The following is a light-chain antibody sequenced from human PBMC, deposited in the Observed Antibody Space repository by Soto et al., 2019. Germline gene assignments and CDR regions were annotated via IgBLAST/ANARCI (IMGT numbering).Light chain of an antibody. CDR3: QQTYSLPIT. Sequence: DIQMTQSPSSLSASVGDRVAITCRATQAISDYLNWYQHKPGKALKLLIYGASNLKSGVPSRFSRSGTWTDFTLTINGLQPEDFGTYYCQQTYSLPITFGPGTKVDVK. J-gene: IGKJ3*01. CDR2: GAS. V-gene: IGKV1-39*01. CDR1: QAISDY.